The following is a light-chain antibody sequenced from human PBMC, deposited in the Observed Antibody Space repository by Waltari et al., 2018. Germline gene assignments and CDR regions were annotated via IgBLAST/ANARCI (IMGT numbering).Light chain of an antibody. CDR2: AAS. J-gene: IGKJ1*01. CDR1: QGISSW. V-gene: IGKV1-12*02. Sequence: DIQLPQFPSSLSESVGDKVTITCRTSQGISSWLAWYQQKPGKAPELLIYAASSLQSGVPSRFSGSGSGTDYTLTISSLQPEDFATYYCQQGYIAPWTFGQGTKVGIK. CDR3: QQGYIAPWT.